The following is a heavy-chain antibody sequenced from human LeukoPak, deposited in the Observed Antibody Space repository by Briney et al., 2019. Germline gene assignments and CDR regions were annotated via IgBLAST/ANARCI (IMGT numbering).Heavy chain of an antibody. Sequence: SETLPLTCAVYGGSFSGYYWSWIRQPPGKGLEWIGEINHSGSTNYNPSLKSRVTISVDTSKNQFSLKLSSVTAAGTAVYYCARPNCSGGSCYSSAFDYWGQGTLVTVSS. CDR1: GGSFSGYY. D-gene: IGHD2-15*01. CDR3: ARPNCSGGSCYSSAFDY. CDR2: INHSGST. V-gene: IGHV4-34*01. J-gene: IGHJ4*02.